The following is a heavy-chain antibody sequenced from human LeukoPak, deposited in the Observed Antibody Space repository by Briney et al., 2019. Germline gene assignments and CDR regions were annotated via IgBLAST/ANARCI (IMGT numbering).Heavy chain of an antibody. J-gene: IGHJ4*02. CDR1: GFIFSSHG. CDR2: IWYDGSNK. Sequence: GRSLRLSCAASGFIFSSHGMHWVRQAPGKGLEWVAVIWYDGSNKYYADSVKGRFTISRDNSKNTLYLQMDSLRGEDTAVYYCARDPVRDGYPYSFDYWGQGTPVTVSS. D-gene: IGHD5-24*01. CDR3: ARDPVRDGYPYSFDY. V-gene: IGHV3-33*01.